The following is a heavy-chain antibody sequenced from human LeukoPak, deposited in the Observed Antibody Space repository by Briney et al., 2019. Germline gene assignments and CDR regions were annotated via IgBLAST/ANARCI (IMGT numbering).Heavy chain of an antibody. D-gene: IGHD2-21*02. CDR3: ARGGYCGGDCYFYY. J-gene: IGHJ4*02. V-gene: IGHV4-38-2*02. Sequence: PSETLSLTCTVSGYSIGSGYYWGWIRQPPGKGLEWIGSIYHSGSTYYNPSLKSRVTISVDTSKNQFSLKLSSVTAADTAVYYCARGGYCGGDCYFYYWGQGTLVTVSS. CDR2: IYHSGST. CDR1: GYSIGSGYY.